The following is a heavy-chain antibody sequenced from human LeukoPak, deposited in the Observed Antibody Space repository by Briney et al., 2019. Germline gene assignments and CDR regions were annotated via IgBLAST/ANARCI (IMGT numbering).Heavy chain of an antibody. D-gene: IGHD3-10*01. CDR1: GGSISSSSYY. J-gene: IGHJ3*02. CDR3: AREEGSRSYYGAFDI. Sequence: SETLSLTCTVSGGSISSSSYYWGWVRQPPGKGLEWIGSIYYSGRTYYNASLKSRLTISVDTSKNQFSLQLSSVTAADTAVYYCAREEGSRSYYGAFDIWGQGTMVTVSS. CDR2: IYYSGRT. V-gene: IGHV4-39*07.